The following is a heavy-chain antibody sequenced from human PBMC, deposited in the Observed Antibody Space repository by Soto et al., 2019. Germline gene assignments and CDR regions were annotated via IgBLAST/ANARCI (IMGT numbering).Heavy chain of an antibody. V-gene: IGHV3-11*06. D-gene: IGHD5-18*01. CDR2: ISSSSSYT. J-gene: IGHJ4*02. Sequence: QVQLVESGGGLVKPGGSLRLSCAASGFTFSDYYMSWIRQAPGKGLEWVSYISSSSSYTNYADSVKGRFTISRDNAKNSLYLQMNSLRAEDTAVYYCARTDTVMEGYYFDYWGQGTLVTVSS. CDR3: ARTDTVMEGYYFDY. CDR1: GFTFSDYY.